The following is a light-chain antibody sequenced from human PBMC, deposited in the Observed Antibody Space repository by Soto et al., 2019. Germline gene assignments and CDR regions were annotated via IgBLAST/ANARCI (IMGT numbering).Light chain of an antibody. CDR3: QQYNNPPYT. CDR2: GAS. CDR1: QSVTTK. J-gene: IGKJ2*01. Sequence: EIVMTQSPATLSVSPGERATLSCRASQSVTTKLAWYQQKPGQAPRLLIYGASTRATGIPARFSGSGSGTDFTLTISSLQSEDFAVYYCQQYNNPPYTFGQGTNLEIK. V-gene: IGKV3-15*01.